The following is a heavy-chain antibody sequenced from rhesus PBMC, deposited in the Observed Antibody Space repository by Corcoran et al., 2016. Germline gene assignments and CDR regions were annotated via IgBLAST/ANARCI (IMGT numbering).Heavy chain of an antibody. V-gene: IGHV4-160*01. Sequence: QVQLQQWGEGLVKPSETLSLTCAVYGGSISSNYWSWIRQPPWKGLEWIGRIRSGGSTNYNPSLKSRVTMSIDTSKNQFSLKLSSVTAADTAVYYCARVRGVRGVYYFDYWGQGVLVTVSS. J-gene: IGHJ4*01. CDR2: IRSGGST. CDR3: ARVRGVRGVYYFDY. CDR1: GGSISSNY. D-gene: IGHD3-9*01.